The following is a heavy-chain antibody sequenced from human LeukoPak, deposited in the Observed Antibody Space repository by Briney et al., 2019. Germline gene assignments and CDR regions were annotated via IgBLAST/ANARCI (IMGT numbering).Heavy chain of an antibody. CDR2: IYYSGST. J-gene: IGHJ3*02. V-gene: IGHV4-39*01. D-gene: IGHD3-10*01. Sequence: FETLSLTRPVSGGSLRSSSFYWGWVRPPPGKGLEWIGSIYYSGSTYYNPSLKSRVTISVDTSKNQFSLKLSSVTAADTAVYYCAAFRGSPIDIWGQGTMVTVSS. CDR1: GGSLRSSSFY. CDR3: AAFRGSPIDI.